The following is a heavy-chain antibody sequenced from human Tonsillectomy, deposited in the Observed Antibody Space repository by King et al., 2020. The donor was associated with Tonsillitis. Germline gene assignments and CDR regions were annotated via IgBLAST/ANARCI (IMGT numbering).Heavy chain of an antibody. D-gene: IGHD2-2*01. J-gene: IGHJ5*02. CDR1: GYNFTSNY. Sequence: EQLVQSVAEVKKPGASVKVSCKASGYNFTSNYMHWVRQAPGQGLEWLGIINPSDGRTTYAQRFQGGVTMTRDTSTSTVYMDLSSLRSEDTAVYYCARGSRWFDPWGQGTLVTVSS. V-gene: IGHV1-46*03. CDR3: ARGSRWFDP. CDR2: INPSDGRT.